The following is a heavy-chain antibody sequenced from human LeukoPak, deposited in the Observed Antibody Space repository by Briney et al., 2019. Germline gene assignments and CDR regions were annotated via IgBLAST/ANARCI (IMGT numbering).Heavy chain of an antibody. J-gene: IGHJ3*02. D-gene: IGHD4-17*01. Sequence: ASVKVSCKASGYTFTSYDINWVRQAPGQGLEWMGGIIPIFGTANYAQKFQGRVTITADESTSTAYMELSSLRSEDTAVYYCARDRATYGDYVPYDAFDIWGQGTMVTVSS. CDR3: ARDRATYGDYVPYDAFDI. CDR2: IIPIFGTA. V-gene: IGHV1-69*13. CDR1: GYTFTSYD.